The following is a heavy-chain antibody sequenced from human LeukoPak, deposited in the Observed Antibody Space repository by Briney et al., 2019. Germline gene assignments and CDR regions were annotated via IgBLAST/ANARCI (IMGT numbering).Heavy chain of an antibody. Sequence: SETLSLTCTVSGGSISSGGYYWSWIRQPPGKGLEWIGYIYHSGSTYYNPSLKSRVTISVDRSKNQFSLKLSSVTAADTAVYYCARDGGAAAASYYFDYWGQGTLVTVSS. CDR3: ARDGGAAAASYYFDY. V-gene: IGHV4-30-2*01. D-gene: IGHD6-13*01. CDR1: GGSISSGGYY. J-gene: IGHJ4*02. CDR2: IYHSGST.